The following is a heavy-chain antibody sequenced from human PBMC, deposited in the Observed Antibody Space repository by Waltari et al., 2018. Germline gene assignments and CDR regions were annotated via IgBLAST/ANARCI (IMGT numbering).Heavy chain of an antibody. J-gene: IGHJ4*02. CDR3: ARGKGGNSGL. D-gene: IGHD2-21*02. Sequence: QVQLQQWGAGLLKPSETLSLTCAVYGGSFSGYYWSWIRQPPGKGLEWIGEINHSGSTNSNPSLKSRVTISVDTSKNQFSLKLSSVTAADTAVYYCARGKGGNSGLWGQGTLVTVSS. CDR1: GGSFSGYY. CDR2: INHSGST. V-gene: IGHV4-34*01.